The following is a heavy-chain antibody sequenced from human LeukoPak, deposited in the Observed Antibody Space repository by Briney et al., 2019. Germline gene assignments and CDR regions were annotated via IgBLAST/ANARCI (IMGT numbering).Heavy chain of an antibody. CDR2: IYDSRSA. CDR1: GSSINDSGYF. J-gene: IGHJ4*02. D-gene: IGHD5-24*01. Sequence: PSETLSLTCTVSGSSINDSGYFWSWIRQHPGKGLEWIGYIYDSRSAYYNPSLKSRVTISVDTSQNQFSLNLSSVTAADTAVYYCARGSEIFDYWGQGTLVTVSS. CDR3: ARGSEIFDY. V-gene: IGHV4-31*03.